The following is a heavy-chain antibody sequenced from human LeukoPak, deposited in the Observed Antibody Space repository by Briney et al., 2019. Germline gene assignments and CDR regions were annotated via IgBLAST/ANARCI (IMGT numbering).Heavy chain of an antibody. D-gene: IGHD4-17*01. V-gene: IGHV4-39*01. CDR1: GGSISSSSYY. CDR2: IYYSGST. CDR3: AICYGANEGSFDY. J-gene: IGHJ4*02. Sequence: SETLSLTCSVSGGSISSSSYYWGWIRQPPGKGLEWIGSIYYSGSTYYNPSLKSRVTISVDTSKNQFSLKLSSVTAADTAVYYCAICYGANEGSFDYWGQGTLVTVSS.